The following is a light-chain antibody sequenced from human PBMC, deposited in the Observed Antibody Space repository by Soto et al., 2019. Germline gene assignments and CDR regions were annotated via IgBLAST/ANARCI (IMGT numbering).Light chain of an antibody. J-gene: IGKJ1*01. Sequence: EIVMTQSPATLSVSPGASATLSCRASQSVSTNLAWYQHKPGQAPRLLIYGASTRATGIPASFSGSGSGTELTLTIRSLQSEDLAVYYCQNYNNWPPWTVGQGTKVDIK. CDR2: GAS. V-gene: IGKV3-15*01. CDR1: QSVSTN. CDR3: QNYNNWPPWT.